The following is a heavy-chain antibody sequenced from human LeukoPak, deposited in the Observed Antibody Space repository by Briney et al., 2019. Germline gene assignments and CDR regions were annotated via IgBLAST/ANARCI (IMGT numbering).Heavy chain of an antibody. CDR1: GYTFTSYG. J-gene: IGHJ3*02. Sequence: GASVKVSCKASGYTFTSYGISWVRQATGQGLEWMGWMNPNSGNTGYAQKFQGSVTTTRNTSTSTAYMELSSLKSEDTAVFYCARVNTYYYGSGVSRAFHMWGQGTMLTVSS. CDR3: ARVNTYYYGSGVSRAFHM. V-gene: IGHV1-8*02. D-gene: IGHD3-10*01. CDR2: MNPNSGNT.